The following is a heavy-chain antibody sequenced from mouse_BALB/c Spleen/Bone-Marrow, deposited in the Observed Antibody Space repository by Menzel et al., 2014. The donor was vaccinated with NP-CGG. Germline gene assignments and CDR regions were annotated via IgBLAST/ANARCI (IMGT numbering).Heavy chain of an antibody. CDR1: GYTFTSYW. CDR3: TRDNWDY. D-gene: IGHD4-1*01. J-gene: IGHJ2*01. V-gene: IGHV1-69*02. CDR2: IFPSETYT. Sequence: VKLQESGAELVRPGASVKLSGKASGYTFTSYWINWVKQRPGQGLEWIGNIFPSETYTNYNQKFKDKATLTVDKSSSTACMQLSSPTSEDSAVYYCTRDNWDYWGQGTTLTVSS.